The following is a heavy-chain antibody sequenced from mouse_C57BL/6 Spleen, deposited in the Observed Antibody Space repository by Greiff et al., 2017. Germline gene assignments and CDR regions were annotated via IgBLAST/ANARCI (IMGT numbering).Heavy chain of an antibody. J-gene: IGHJ1*03. CDR3: ARGGNHWYFDV. V-gene: IGHV1-26*01. Sequence: EVKLQQSGPELVKPGASVKISCKASGYTFTDYYMNWVKQSHGKSLEWIGDINPNNGGTSYNQKFKGKATLTVDKSSSTAYMELRSLTSEDSAVYYCARGGNHWYFDVWGTGTTVTVSS. D-gene: IGHD2-1*01. CDR2: INPNNGGT. CDR1: GYTFTDYY.